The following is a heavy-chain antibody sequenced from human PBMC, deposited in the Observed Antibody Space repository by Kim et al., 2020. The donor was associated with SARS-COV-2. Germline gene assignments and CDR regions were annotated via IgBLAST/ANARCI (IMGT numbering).Heavy chain of an antibody. CDR1: GFTFSSSW. CDR2: INQDGSGK. D-gene: IGHD3-16*01. J-gene: IGHJ1*01. V-gene: IGHV3-7*01. CDR3: ARRNDYFTLFQN. Sequence: GGSLRLSCAASGFTFSSSWMSWVRQAPGKGLEWVANINQDGSGKYYVDSVEGRFTISRDSAKNSLYLQMNSLRAEDTSVYYCARRNDYFTLFQNWGQGTLVTVSS.